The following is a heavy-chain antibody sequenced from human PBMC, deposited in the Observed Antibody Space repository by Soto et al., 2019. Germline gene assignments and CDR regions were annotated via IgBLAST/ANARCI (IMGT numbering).Heavy chain of an antibody. CDR2: ISSDGRST. D-gene: IGHD6-25*01. V-gene: IGHV3-74*01. J-gene: IGHJ4*02. CDR3: TSGAAL. Sequence: EVQLVESGGGLVQPGGSLRISCAAPGFTLSTGWMHWVRQTPGKGLLWVSRISSDGRSTNYADSVGGRFTVSWDNARNTLYLQMSSLRVEDTPVYYCTSGAALRGQGILVTVSS. CDR1: GFTLSTGW.